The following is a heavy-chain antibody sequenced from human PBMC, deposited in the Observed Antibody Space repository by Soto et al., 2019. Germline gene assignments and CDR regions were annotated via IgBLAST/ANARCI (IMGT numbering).Heavy chain of an antibody. J-gene: IGHJ6*02. CDR1: GGTFSSYA. D-gene: IGHD3-10*01. CDR3: ARDPRGSGSYLPYYYYGMDV. CDR2: INPNSGGT. V-gene: IGHV1-2*02. Sequence: ASVKVSCKASGGTFSSYAISWVRQAPGQGLEWMGWINPNSGGTNYAQKFQGRVTMTRDTSISTAYMELSRLRSDDTAVYYCARDPRGSGSYLPYYYYGMDVWGQGTTVTVSS.